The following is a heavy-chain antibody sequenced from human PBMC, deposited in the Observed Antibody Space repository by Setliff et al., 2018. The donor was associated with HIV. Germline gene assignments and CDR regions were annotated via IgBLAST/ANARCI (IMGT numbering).Heavy chain of an antibody. CDR2: NDYRGST. D-gene: IGHD3-10*01. Sequence: SETLSLTCAVSGGSVSSADYSWSWIRQRTGKGLEWIGYNDYRGSTYYNPSLKSRILISVDTSKNQFSLTLTSVTAADTAVYYCVRDPPLITYGPDHPFDIWGQGTMVTVSS. CDR3: VRDPPLITYGPDHPFDI. V-gene: IGHV4-30-4*08. CDR1: GGSVSSADYS. J-gene: IGHJ3*02.